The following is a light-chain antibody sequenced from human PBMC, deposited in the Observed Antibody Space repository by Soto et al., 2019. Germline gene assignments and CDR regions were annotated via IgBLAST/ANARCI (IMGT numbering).Light chain of an antibody. J-gene: IGKJ1*01. CDR1: QSVTYDQ. V-gene: IGKV3-20*01. CDR3: QQYGDLPPT. CDR2: GAS. Sequence: EIVLTKSPDTLSLSPGERATLSCRASQSVTYDQLAWYRQTPGQAPRLLIYGASSRAAGIPDRFSGSGSGTDFTLTISRLEPEDFVVYHCQQYGDLPPTFGQGTKVDIK.